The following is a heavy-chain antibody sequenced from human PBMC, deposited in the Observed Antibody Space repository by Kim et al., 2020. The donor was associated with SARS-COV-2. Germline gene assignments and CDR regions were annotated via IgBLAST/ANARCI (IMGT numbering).Heavy chain of an antibody. Sequence: SLKSRVTISVDTSKNQFSLKLSSVTAADTAVYYCAALGAYYDILTGYYSYWGQGTLVTVSS. CDR3: AALGAYYDILTGYYSY. J-gene: IGHJ4*02. V-gene: IGHV4-34*01. D-gene: IGHD3-9*01.